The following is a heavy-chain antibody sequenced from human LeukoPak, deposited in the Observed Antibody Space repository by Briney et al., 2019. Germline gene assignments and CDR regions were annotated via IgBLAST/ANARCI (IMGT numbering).Heavy chain of an antibody. CDR2: ISAYNGNT. V-gene: IGHV1-18*01. D-gene: IGHD2-2*02. Sequence: ASVKVSCKASGYTFTSYGISWVRQAPGQGLEWMGWISAYNGNTNYAQKLQGRVTMTTDTSTSTAYMELRSLRSDDTAVYYCARINLYRPLRLFIQYNWFDPWGQGTLVTVSS. J-gene: IGHJ5*02. CDR3: ARINLYRPLRLFIQYNWFDP. CDR1: GYTFTSYG.